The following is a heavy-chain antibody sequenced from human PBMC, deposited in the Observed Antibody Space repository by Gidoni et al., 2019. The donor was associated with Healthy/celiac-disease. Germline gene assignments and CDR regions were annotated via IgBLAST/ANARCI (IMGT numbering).Heavy chain of an antibody. Sequence: EVQLLESGGGLVQPGGSLRLSCAASGFTFSSYAMSVVRPAPGKGLGVVSAISGSGGSTYYADSVKGRFTISRDNSNNTLYLQMSSLRAEDTAVYYCATTVTTGYAFDIWGQGTMVTVSS. CDR2: ISGSGGST. CDR3: ATTVTTGYAFDI. V-gene: IGHV3-23*01. CDR1: GFTFSSYA. J-gene: IGHJ3*02. D-gene: IGHD4-17*01.